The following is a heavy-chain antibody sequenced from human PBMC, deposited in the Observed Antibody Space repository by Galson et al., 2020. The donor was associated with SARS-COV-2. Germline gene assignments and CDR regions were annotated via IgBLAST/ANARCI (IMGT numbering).Heavy chain of an antibody. J-gene: IGHJ4*02. CDR1: IGSMTSHS. Sequence: ETSETLSLTCAVSIGSMTSHSWSWIRQAPGKGLEWIGYISYDGSTTYKPSLKSRVTISIDTSKNQFSLRLTSVTAADTALYYCAKLAEVRRSSEDYWGQGTRVTVSS. CDR3: AKLAEVRRSSEDY. CDR2: ISYDGST. V-gene: IGHV4-59*08. D-gene: IGHD1-26*01.